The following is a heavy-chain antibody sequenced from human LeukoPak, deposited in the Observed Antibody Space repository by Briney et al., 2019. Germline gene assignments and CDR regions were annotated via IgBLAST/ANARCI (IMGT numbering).Heavy chain of an antibody. CDR2: INYRGST. D-gene: IGHD3-10*01. J-gene: IGHJ4*02. CDR1: GGSIGSSDYY. V-gene: IGHV4-39*01. Sequence: PSETLSLTCTVSGGSIGSSDYYWSWIRQPPGKELEWIASINYRGSTYYNPSLKSRVTISVDTSKNQFSLRLSSVTAADTAVYFCARYVVYGSGKYYFDYWGQGSLVTVSS. CDR3: ARYVVYGSGKYYFDY.